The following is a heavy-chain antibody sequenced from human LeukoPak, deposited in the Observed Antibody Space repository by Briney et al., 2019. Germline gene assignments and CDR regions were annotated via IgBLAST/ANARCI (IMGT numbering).Heavy chain of an antibody. Sequence: TSETLSLTCTVSGGSISSGGYYWSWIRQHPGKGLEWIGYIYYSGSTYYNPSLKSRVTISVNTSKNQYSLKLSSVTAADTAVYYCARAPPHYYGSGSYNSFDYWGQGTLVTVSS. CDR3: ARAPPHYYGSGSYNSFDY. CDR1: GGSISSGGYY. J-gene: IGHJ4*02. D-gene: IGHD3-10*01. CDR2: IYYSGST. V-gene: IGHV4-31*03.